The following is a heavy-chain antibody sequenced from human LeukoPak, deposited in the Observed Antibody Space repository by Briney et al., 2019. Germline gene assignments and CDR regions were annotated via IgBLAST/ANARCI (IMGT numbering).Heavy chain of an antibody. CDR1: VFTVSSNY. Sequence: GGSLRLSCAASVFTVSSNYMSWVRQAPGKGLEWVSVIYSGGDTYYADSVKGRFTISRDNTKNTLYLQMNTLRAEDTAVYYCARASGYSGYDPFDYWGQGTLVTVSS. V-gene: IGHV3-53*01. J-gene: IGHJ4*02. CDR3: ARASGYSGYDPFDY. D-gene: IGHD5-12*01. CDR2: IYSGGDT.